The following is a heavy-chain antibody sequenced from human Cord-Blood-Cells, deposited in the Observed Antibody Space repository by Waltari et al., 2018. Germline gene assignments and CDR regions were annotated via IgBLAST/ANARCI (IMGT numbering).Heavy chain of an antibody. J-gene: IGHJ4*02. CDR2: ISNDGSNK. CDR3: AKDFRDFWSGYLDY. D-gene: IGHD3-3*01. Sequence: QVQLVESGGGVVQPGRSLSLSCAASGFTFSSYGLHWVRQAPGKGLEWGAVISNDGSNKYYSDSVEGRFTISRDNSKNTLYLQMNSLRAEDTAVYYCAKDFRDFWSGYLDYWGQGTLVTVSS. CDR1: GFTFSSYG. V-gene: IGHV3-30*18.